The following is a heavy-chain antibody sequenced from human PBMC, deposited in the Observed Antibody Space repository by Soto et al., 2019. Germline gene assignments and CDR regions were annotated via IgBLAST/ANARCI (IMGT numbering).Heavy chain of an antibody. D-gene: IGHD6-13*01. Sequence: QVQLVESGGGVVQPGRSLRLSCAASGFTFSSYAMHWVRQAPGKGLEWVAVISYDGSNKYYADSVKGRFTISRDNSKNTLYLQMNSLRAEDTAVYYCARDGIAAAGPIYYYYYYGMDVWGQGTTVTVS. CDR2: ISYDGSNK. V-gene: IGHV3-30-3*01. J-gene: IGHJ6*02. CDR3: ARDGIAAAGPIYYYYYYGMDV. CDR1: GFTFSSYA.